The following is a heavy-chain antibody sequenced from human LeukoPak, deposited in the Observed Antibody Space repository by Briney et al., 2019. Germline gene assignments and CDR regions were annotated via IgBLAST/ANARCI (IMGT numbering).Heavy chain of an antibody. CDR1: GYSFTSYW. CDR3: ARLIVGATGYFDY. CDR2: IDPSDSYT. J-gene: IGHJ4*02. Sequence: GESLKISCKGSGYSFTSYWISWVRQMPGKGLEWMGRIDPSDSYTNYSPSFQGRVTISAGKSISTAYLQWSSLKASDTAMYYCARLIVGATGYFDYWGQGTLVTVSS. V-gene: IGHV5-10-1*01. D-gene: IGHD1-26*01.